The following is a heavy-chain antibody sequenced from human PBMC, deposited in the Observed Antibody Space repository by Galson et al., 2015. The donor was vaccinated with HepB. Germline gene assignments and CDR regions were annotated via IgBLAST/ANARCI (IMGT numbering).Heavy chain of an antibody. CDR2: IYSGDRT. V-gene: IGHV3-53*01. CDR1: GGSGGYTF. CDR3: ARGTSGHDC. Sequence: ALRLGCAASGGSGGYTFMSWGRQAPGKGLEWVSIIYSGDRTFCTDSVKGRFSISRDNSRNTMYLQMNSLKGDDTAVYYCARGTSGHDCWGQGTLVTVSP. J-gene: IGHJ4*02. D-gene: IGHD5-12*01.